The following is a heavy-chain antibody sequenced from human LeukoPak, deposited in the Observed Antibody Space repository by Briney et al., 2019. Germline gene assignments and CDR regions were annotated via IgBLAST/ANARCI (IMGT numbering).Heavy chain of an antibody. CDR1: GFYFANYA. Sequence: PTGGSLRLPCAASGFYFANYAMSWVRQAPGKGLEWVSATVGGGSPNTYHADSVKGRFTISRDNSKNTLFLQMNSLRAEDTAIYYCTKAPIVSCSGAFCYPFDSWGQGTLVTVSS. CDR2: TVGGGSPNT. J-gene: IGHJ4*02. V-gene: IGHV3-23*01. D-gene: IGHD2-15*01. CDR3: TKAPIVSCSGAFCYPFDS.